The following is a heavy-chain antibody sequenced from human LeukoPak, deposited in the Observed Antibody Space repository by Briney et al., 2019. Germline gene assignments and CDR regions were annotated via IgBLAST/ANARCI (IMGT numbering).Heavy chain of an antibody. Sequence: PSETLSLTCTVSGGSISSYYWSWIRQPPGKGLERIGYIYYSGSTNYNPSLKSRVTISVDTSKNQLSLKLSSVTAADTAVYYCARRAYSSGWYWFDPWGQGTLVTVSS. CDR1: GGSISSYY. D-gene: IGHD6-19*01. V-gene: IGHV4-59*08. J-gene: IGHJ5*02. CDR2: IYYSGST. CDR3: ARRAYSSGWYWFDP.